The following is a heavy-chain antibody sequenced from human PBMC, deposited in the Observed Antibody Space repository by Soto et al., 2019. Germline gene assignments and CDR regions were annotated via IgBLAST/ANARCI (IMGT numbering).Heavy chain of an antibody. D-gene: IGHD1-26*01. Sequence: QLVESGGGLIQPGESLRLSCAASNFVVSDNYMNWVRQAPGKGLEWVSVLFRGGKTYYADSVKGRFTISRDNSKNIVYLQMNSLRAEDTAVYYCARSGITLLPPDYYGLDVWGQGTTVTVSS. CDR1: NFVVSDNY. CDR2: LFRGGKT. J-gene: IGHJ6*02. CDR3: ARSGITLLPPDYYGLDV. V-gene: IGHV3-53*01.